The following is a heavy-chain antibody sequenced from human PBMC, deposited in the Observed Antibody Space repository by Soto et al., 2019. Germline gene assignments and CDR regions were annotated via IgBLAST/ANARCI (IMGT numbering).Heavy chain of an antibody. CDR3: ARGVTYCSSTSCYGLDS. Sequence: ASVKVSCKASGYTFTTYDINWVRQATGQGLEWMGWMNPNSGNTGYAQKFQGRVTMTRNTSISTAYMELSSLRSEDTSVYYCARGVTYCSSTSCYGLDSWGQGTLVTVSS. D-gene: IGHD2-2*01. CDR2: MNPNSGNT. J-gene: IGHJ4*02. CDR1: GYTFTTYD. V-gene: IGHV1-8*01.